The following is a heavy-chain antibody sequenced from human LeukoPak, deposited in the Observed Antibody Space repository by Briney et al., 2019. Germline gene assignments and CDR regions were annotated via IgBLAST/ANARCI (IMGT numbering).Heavy chain of an antibody. Sequence: SQTLSLTCTVSGGSISSGDYYWSWIRQPPGKGLEWIGYIYYSGSTYYNPSLKSRVTISVDTSKNQFSLKLSSVTAADTAVYYCARGQKDFWIPGNWFDPWGRGTLVTVSS. CDR3: ARGQKDFWIPGNWFDP. J-gene: IGHJ5*02. CDR2: IYYSGST. CDR1: GGSISSGDYY. D-gene: IGHD3-3*01. V-gene: IGHV4-30-4*01.